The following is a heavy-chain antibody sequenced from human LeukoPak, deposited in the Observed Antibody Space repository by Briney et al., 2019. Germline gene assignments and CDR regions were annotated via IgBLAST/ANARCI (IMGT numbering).Heavy chain of an antibody. V-gene: IGHV4-30-2*01. CDR2: IYHSGST. D-gene: IGHD4-23*01. CDR1: GGSISSGGYY. J-gene: IGHJ3*02. CDR3: ARAGGNRDAFDI. Sequence: SETLSLTCTVSGGSISSGGYYWSWIRQPPGKGLEWIGYIYHSGSTYYNPSLKSRVTISVDRSKNQFSLKLSSVTAADTAVYYCARAGGNRDAFDIWGQGTMVTVSS.